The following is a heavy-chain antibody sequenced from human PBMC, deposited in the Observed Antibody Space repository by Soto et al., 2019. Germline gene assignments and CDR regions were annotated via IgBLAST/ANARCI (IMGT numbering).Heavy chain of an antibody. CDR3: ARATTVTTYCFDY. CDR2: IIPIFGTA. J-gene: IGHJ4*02. Sequence: SVKVSCKASGGTFSSYAISWVRQAPGQGLEWMGGIIPIFGTANYAQKFQGRVTITADKSTSTAYMELSSLRSEDTAVYYCARATTVTTYCFDYWGQGTLVTVSS. CDR1: GGTFSSYA. D-gene: IGHD4-17*01. V-gene: IGHV1-69*06.